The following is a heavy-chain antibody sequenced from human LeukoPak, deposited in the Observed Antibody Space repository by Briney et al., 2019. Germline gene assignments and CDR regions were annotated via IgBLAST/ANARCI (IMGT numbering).Heavy chain of an antibody. V-gene: IGHV4-59*08. J-gene: IGHJ4*02. Sequence: SETLSLTCTVSGGSISSYYWSWIRQPPGKGLEWIGYIYYSGSTNYNPSLKSRVTISVDTSKNQFSLKLSSVTAADTAVYYCASLKGGYDSSGYYTGYVDYWGQGTLVTVSS. D-gene: IGHD3-22*01. CDR2: IYYSGST. CDR1: GGSISSYY. CDR3: ASLKGGYDSSGYYTGYVDY.